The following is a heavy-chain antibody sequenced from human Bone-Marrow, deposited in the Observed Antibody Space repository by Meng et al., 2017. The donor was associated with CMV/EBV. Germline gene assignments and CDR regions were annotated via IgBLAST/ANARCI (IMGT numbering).Heavy chain of an antibody. D-gene: IGHD2-2*01. J-gene: IGHJ6*02. CDR3: ARDTVVVPAANSGYYYYYGMDV. CDR2: ISWNSGSI. Sequence: GGSLRLSCAASGFTFDDYAMHWVRQAPGKGLEWVSGISWNSGSIGYADSVKGRFTISRDNAKNSLYLQMNSLRAEDTAVYYCARDTVVVPAANSGYYYYYGMDVWGQGTTVTVSS. V-gene: IGHV3-9*01. CDR1: GFTFDDYA.